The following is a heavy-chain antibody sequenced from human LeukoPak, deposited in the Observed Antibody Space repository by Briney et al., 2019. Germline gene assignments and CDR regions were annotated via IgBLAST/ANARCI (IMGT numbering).Heavy chain of an antibody. Sequence: KFQGRVTITRDTSASTAYMELSSLRSEDTAVYYCARINSGYETVGYYYCYMDVWGKGTTVTVSS. V-gene: IGHV1-3*01. CDR3: ARINSGYETVGYYYCYMDV. J-gene: IGHJ6*03. D-gene: IGHD3-22*01.